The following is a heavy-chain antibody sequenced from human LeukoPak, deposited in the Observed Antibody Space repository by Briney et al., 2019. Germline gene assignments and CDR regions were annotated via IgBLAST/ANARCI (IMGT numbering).Heavy chain of an antibody. Sequence: SETLSLTCTVSGGSISSSSYYWGWIRQPPGKGLKWIGSIYYSGSTYYNPSLKSRVTISVDTSKNQFSLKLSSVTAADTAVYYCARDVQLYWFDPWGQGTLVTVSS. D-gene: IGHD6-13*01. CDR3: ARDVQLYWFDP. CDR2: IYYSGST. CDR1: GGSISSSSYY. J-gene: IGHJ5*02. V-gene: IGHV4-39*07.